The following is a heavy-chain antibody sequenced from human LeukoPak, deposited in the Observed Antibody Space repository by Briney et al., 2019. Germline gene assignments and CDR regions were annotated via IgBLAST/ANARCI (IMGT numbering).Heavy chain of an antibody. CDR1: GDSLSSGPYF. J-gene: IGHJ6*03. CDR3: ATIGRPSRSGYMDV. CDR2: IYYSGST. D-gene: IGHD3-10*01. Sequence: SETLSLTCTVSGDSLSSGPYFWNWVRQPAGKGLEWIGYIYYSGSTNYNPSLKSRVTISVDTSKNQFSLKLNSVTAADTAVYYCATIGRPSRSGYMDVWGKGTTVTISS. V-gene: IGHV4-61*10.